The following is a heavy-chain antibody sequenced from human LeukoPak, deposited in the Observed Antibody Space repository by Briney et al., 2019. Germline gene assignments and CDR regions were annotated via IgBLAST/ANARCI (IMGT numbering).Heavy chain of an antibody. V-gene: IGHV3-33*01. CDR2: IWYDGSNK. J-gene: IGHJ6*02. CDR1: GFTSSSYG. Sequence: GGSLRLSCAASGFTSSSYGMHWVRQAPGKGLEWVAVIWYDGSNKYYADSVKGRFTISRDNSKNTLYLQMNSLRAEDTAVYYCARDPDSHIIVVVPAAPSYGMDVWGQGTTVTVSS. D-gene: IGHD2-2*01. CDR3: ARDPDSHIIVVVPAAPSYGMDV.